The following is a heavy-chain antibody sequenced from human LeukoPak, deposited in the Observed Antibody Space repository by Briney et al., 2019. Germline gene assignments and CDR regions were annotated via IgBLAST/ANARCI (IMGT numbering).Heavy chain of an antibody. CDR1: GYTFTSYV. Sequence: ASVKVSCKASGYTFTSYVISWVRQAPGQGLEWMGWISAYNGNTNYAQKLQGRVTMTTDTSTSTAYMELRSLRSDDTAVYYCAREIKRPTVNYFDYWGQGTLVTVSS. J-gene: IGHJ4*02. V-gene: IGHV1-18*01. CDR3: AREIKRPTVNYFDY. D-gene: IGHD4-11*01. CDR2: ISAYNGNT.